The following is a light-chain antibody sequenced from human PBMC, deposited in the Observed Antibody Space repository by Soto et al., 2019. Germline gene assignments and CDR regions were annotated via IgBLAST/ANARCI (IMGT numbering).Light chain of an antibody. Sequence: EIVLTQSPGTLSLSPGERATLSCRASQSVSGTYFTWYQQKPGQAPRRLIYGASIRATGIPDRFSSSGSGTDFTLTISRLEPEDFAVYYWQYYGSSPRVTFGGGTKVEIK. CDR3: QYYGSSPRVT. V-gene: IGKV3-20*01. CDR2: GAS. CDR1: QSVSGTY. J-gene: IGKJ4*01.